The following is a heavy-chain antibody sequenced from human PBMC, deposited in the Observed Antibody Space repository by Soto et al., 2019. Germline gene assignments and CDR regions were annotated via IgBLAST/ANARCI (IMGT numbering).Heavy chain of an antibody. CDR1: GDSISSYY. CDR3: ARGGLAARKGRWFDP. D-gene: IGHD6-6*01. V-gene: IGHV4-59*01. J-gene: IGHJ5*02. CDR2: IHYSGST. Sequence: SETLSLTCTVSGDSISSYYWGWIRQPPGKGLEWIGYIHYSGSTNYNPSLKSRVTISVDTPKNQLSLKVNSMTAADTAVYYCARGGLAARKGRWFDPWGQGTLVTVSS.